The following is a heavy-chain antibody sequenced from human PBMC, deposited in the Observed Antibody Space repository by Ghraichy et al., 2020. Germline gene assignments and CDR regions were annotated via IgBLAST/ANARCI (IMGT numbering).Heavy chain of an antibody. J-gene: IGHJ3*02. CDR1: GFTFSSYA. V-gene: IGHV3-23*01. Sequence: GGSLRLSCAASGFTFSSYAMSWVRQAPGKGLEWVSAISGSGGSTYYADSVKGRFTISRDNSKNTLYLQMNSLRAEDTAVYYCAKLWPLGAFLKNYDILTRDAFDIWGQGTMVTVSS. D-gene: IGHD3-9*01. CDR3: AKLWPLGAFLKNYDILTRDAFDI. CDR2: ISGSGGST.